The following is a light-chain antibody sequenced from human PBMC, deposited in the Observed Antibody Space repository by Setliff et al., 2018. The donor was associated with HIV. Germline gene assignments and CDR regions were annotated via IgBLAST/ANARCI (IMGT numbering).Light chain of an antibody. Sequence: QSALTQPASVSGSPGQSITISCTGTSSDVGGYTYVSWYQQHPGKAPKLMIYEVSNRPSGVSNRFSGSKSGNTASLTISGLQAEDEADYYCSSYTSSRTRVFGTGTKVTVL. V-gene: IGLV2-14*01. J-gene: IGLJ1*01. CDR3: SSYTSSRTRV. CDR1: SSDVGGYTY. CDR2: EVS.